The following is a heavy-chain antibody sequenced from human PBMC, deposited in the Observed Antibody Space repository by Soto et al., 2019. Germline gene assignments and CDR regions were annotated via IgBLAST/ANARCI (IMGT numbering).Heavy chain of an antibody. V-gene: IGHV1-69*01. D-gene: IGHD5-18*01. J-gene: IGHJ6*02. CDR1: GGTFSSYA. CDR3: ARSSYGSTVDYYYGMDV. CDR2: IIPIFGTA. Sequence: QVQLVQSGAEVKKPGSSVKVSCKASGGTFSSYAISWVRQAPGQGLEWMGGIIPIFGTANYAQKFQGRVTITADETTSTAYMELSSLRSEDTAVYYCARSSYGSTVDYYYGMDVWGQGTTVTVSS.